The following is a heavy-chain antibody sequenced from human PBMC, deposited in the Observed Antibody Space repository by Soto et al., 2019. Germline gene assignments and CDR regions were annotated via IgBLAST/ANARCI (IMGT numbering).Heavy chain of an antibody. Sequence: SETLSLTCTVSGGSISSGDYYWSWIRQPPGKGLEWIGYIYYSGSTNYNPSLKSRATISLDKSNNQFSLSLSFVTAADTALYYCATKTVAVAGLDWGHGTPVTVSS. V-gene: IGHV4-61*05. CDR3: ATKTVAVAGLD. J-gene: IGHJ4*01. D-gene: IGHD6-13*01. CDR2: IYYSGST. CDR1: GGSISSGDYY.